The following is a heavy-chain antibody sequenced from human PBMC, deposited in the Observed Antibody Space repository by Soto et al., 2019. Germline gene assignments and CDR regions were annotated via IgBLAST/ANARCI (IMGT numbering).Heavy chain of an antibody. V-gene: IGHV3-48*01. CDR2: ISSSSSTI. CDR1: GFTFSSYS. J-gene: IGHJ5*02. CDR3: ARTHLPYQLLSPPWFDP. D-gene: IGHD2-2*01. Sequence: GGSLRLSCAASGFTFSSYSMNWVRQAPGKGLEWVSYISSSSSTIYYADSVKGRFTISRDNAKNSLYLQMNSLRAEDTAVYYCARTHLPYQLLSPPWFDPWGQGTLVTVSS.